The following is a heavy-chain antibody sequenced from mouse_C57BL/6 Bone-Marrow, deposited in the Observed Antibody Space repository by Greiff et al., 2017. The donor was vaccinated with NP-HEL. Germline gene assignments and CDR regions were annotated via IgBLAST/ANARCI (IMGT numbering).Heavy chain of an antibody. CDR3: ARSGSGYFDV. J-gene: IGHJ1*03. CDR2: INPSSGYT. V-gene: IGHV1-4*01. Sequence: VKLMESGAELARPGASVKMSCKASGYTFTSYTMHWVKQRPGQGLEWIGYINPSSGYTKYNQKFKDKATLTADKSSSTAYMQLSSLTSEDSAVYYCARSGSGYFDVWGTGTTVTVSS. CDR1: GYTFTSYT.